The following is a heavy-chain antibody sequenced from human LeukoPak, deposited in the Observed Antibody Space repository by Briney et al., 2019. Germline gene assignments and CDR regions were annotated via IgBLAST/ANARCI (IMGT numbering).Heavy chain of an antibody. CDR3: ARGQNGGNDAFDI. Sequence: GGSLRLSCAASGFTFSNAWMSWVRQASGKGLEWVGRIKSKTDGGTTDYAAPVKGRFTISRDDSKNTLYLQMNSLRAEDTAVYYCARGQNGGNDAFDIWGQGTMVTVSS. V-gene: IGHV3-15*01. J-gene: IGHJ3*02. CDR2: IKSKTDGGTT. D-gene: IGHD4-23*01. CDR1: GFTFSNAW.